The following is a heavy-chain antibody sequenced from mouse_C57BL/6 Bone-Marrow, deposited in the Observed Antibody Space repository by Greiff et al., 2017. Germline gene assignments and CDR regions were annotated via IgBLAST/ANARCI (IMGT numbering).Heavy chain of an antibody. CDR1: GYSITSGYY. V-gene: IGHV3-6*01. Sequence: ESGPGLVKPSQSLSLTCSVTGYSITSGYYWNWIRQFPGNKLEWMGYISYDGSNNYNPSFKNRISITRDTSKNQFFLKLNSVTTEDTATYYCTRRGYSNSFAYWGQGTLVTVSA. J-gene: IGHJ3*01. D-gene: IGHD2-5*01. CDR2: ISYDGSN. CDR3: TRRGYSNSFAY.